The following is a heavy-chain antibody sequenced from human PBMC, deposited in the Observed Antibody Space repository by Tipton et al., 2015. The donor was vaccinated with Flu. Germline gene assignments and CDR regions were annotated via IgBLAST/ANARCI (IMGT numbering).Heavy chain of an antibody. Sequence: TLSLTCAVYGGSFSGYYWSWIRQPAGKGLEWIGRIYTSGSTNYNPSLKSRVTISVDTSKNQFSLKLSSVTAADTAVYYCARGLKLELRFLEWSGTNWFDPWGQGTLVTVSS. CDR3: ARGLKLELRFLEWSGTNWFDP. D-gene: IGHD3-3*01. CDR1: GGSFSGYY. CDR2: IYTSGST. J-gene: IGHJ5*02. V-gene: IGHV4-59*10.